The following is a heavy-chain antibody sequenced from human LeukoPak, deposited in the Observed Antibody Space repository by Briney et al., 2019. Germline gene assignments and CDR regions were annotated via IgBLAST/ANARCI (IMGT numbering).Heavy chain of an antibody. CDR2: ISAYNGNT. J-gene: IGHJ4*02. CDR1: GYTFTSYG. V-gene: IGHV1-18*01. CDR3: AREERGYSYVYDY. Sequence: ASVKVSCKASGYTFTSYGISWVRPATGQGLEGMGWISAYNGNTNYAQKLQGRVTMSTDTSPSTAYMELRSLRSDDTAVYYCAREERGYSYVYDYWGQGTLVTVSS. D-gene: IGHD5-18*01.